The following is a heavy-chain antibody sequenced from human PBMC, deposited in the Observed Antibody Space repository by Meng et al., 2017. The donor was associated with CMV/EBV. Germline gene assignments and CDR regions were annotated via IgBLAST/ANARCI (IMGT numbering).Heavy chain of an antibody. CDR2: INPSGGST. D-gene: IGHD2-2*01. J-gene: IGHJ2*01. CDR3: ARSGSTTSQQPGYFDL. CDR1: GYTLSHYW. Sequence: ASVMVSCKASGYTLSHYWMHWVRQAPGQGLEWVGIINPSGGSTTYAQKFQGRVVLTRDTSTSTVYMDLSSLRSEDRAVYYCARSGSTTSQQPGYFDLWGRGTLVTAPQ. V-gene: IGHV1-46*01.